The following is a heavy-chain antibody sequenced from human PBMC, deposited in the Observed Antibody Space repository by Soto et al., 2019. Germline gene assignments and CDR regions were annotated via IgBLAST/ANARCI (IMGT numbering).Heavy chain of an antibody. CDR2: IWYDGSNK. J-gene: IGHJ6*03. Sequence: GGSLRLSCAASGFTFSSYVMHWVRQAPGKGLEWVAVIWYDGSNKYYADSVKGRFAISRDNSKNTLYLHMNSLRAEDTAVYYCARDVTSFFDIGHMDVWGKGTTVTVSS. D-gene: IGHD2-15*01. CDR3: ARDVTSFFDIGHMDV. CDR1: GFTFSSYV. V-gene: IGHV3-33*01.